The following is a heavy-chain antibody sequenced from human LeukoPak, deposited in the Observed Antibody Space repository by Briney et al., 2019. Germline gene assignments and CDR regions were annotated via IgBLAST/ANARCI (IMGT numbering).Heavy chain of an antibody. D-gene: IGHD5-18*01. CDR3: AKGGYTAMSLLDP. Sequence: GGSLRLSCAASGFTFSDYYMSWIRQAPGKGLEWVSAISGSGGSTYYADSVKGRFTISRDNSKNTLYLQMNSLRAEDTAVYYCAKGGYTAMSLLDPWGQGTLVTVSS. J-gene: IGHJ5*02. CDR1: GFTFSDYY. V-gene: IGHV3-23*01. CDR2: ISGSGGST.